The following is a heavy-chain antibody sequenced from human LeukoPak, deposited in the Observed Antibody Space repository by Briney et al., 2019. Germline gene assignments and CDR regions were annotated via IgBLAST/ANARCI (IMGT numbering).Heavy chain of an antibody. D-gene: IGHD3-10*01. CDR1: GGSISSYY. V-gene: IGHV4-59*01. J-gene: IGHJ4*02. Sequence: PSETLSLTCTVSGGSISSYYWSWIRQPPGKGLEWIGYIYYSGSTNYNPSLKSRVTISVDTSKNQFSLKLSSVTAADTAVYYCAKDTSRWFGELPPPAWGQGTLVTVSS. CDR3: AKDTSRWFGELPPPA. CDR2: IYYSGST.